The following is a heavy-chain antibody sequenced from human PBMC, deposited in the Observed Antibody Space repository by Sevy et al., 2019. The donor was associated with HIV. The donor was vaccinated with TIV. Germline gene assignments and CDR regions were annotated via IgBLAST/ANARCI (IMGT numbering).Heavy chain of an antibody. D-gene: IGHD6-6*01. J-gene: IGHJ5*02. CDR1: GGAISSGSYY. Sequence: ETLSLTCTVSGGAISSGSYYWSWIRQPAGKGLEWIGRIYTSGSTNYNPSLKSRVTMSVDTSKNQFSLKLSSVTAADTAVYYCARDWRSSSSVRLAQTNWFDPWGQGTLVTVSS. CDR3: ARDWRSSSSVRLAQTNWFDP. V-gene: IGHV4-61*02. CDR2: IYTSGST.